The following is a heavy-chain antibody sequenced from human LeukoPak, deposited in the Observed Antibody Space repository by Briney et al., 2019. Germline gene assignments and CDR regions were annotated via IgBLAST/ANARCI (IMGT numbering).Heavy chain of an antibody. V-gene: IGHV4-34*01. Sequence: SETLSLTCTVSGGSISSYYWSWIRQPPGKGLEWIGEINHSGSTNYNPSLKSRVTISVDTSKNQFSLKLSSVTAADTAVYYCARLSGFGELFFDYWGQGTLVTVSS. D-gene: IGHD3-10*01. J-gene: IGHJ4*02. CDR3: ARLSGFGELFFDY. CDR2: INHSGST. CDR1: GGSISSYY.